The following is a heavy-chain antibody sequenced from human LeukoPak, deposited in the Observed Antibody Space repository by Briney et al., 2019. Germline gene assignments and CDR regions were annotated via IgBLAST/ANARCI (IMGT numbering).Heavy chain of an antibody. Sequence: PSETLSLTCAVYGGSFSGYCWSWIRQPPGKGLEWIGEINHSGSTNYNPSLKSRVTISVDTSKNQFSLKLSSVTAADTAVYYCAREGSYYDSSGLYYMDVWGKGTTVTVSS. D-gene: IGHD3-22*01. CDR3: AREGSYYDSSGLYYMDV. J-gene: IGHJ6*03. CDR2: INHSGST. CDR1: GGSFSGYC. V-gene: IGHV4-34*01.